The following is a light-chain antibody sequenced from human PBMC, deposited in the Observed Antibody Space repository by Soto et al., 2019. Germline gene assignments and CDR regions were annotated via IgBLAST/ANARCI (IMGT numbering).Light chain of an antibody. J-gene: IGKJ2*01. CDR1: HSVTRF. Sequence: EVVLTQSPATLSLSPGERATLSCRASHSVTRFLAWYQQKPAQAPRLLIYDTSNRATAIPPRFSGSGSGTDFTLTISSLEPDDCAVYYCQQRSEWPPTFGQGTKLEIK. CDR3: QQRSEWPPT. V-gene: IGKV3-11*01. CDR2: DTS.